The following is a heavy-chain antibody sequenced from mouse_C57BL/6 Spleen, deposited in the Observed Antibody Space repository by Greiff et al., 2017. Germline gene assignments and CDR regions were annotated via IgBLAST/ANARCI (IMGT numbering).Heavy chain of an antibody. Sequence: VKLQESGAELVRPGASVTLSCKASGYTFTDYEMHWVKQTPVHGLEWIGAIDPETGGTAYNQKFKGKAILTADKSSSTAYMELRSLTSEDSAVYYCTRSNYDYDGDPARDYWGQGTSVTVSS. CDR3: TRSNYDYDGDPARDY. V-gene: IGHV1-15*01. D-gene: IGHD2-4*01. CDR1: GYTFTDYE. CDR2: IDPETGGT. J-gene: IGHJ4*01.